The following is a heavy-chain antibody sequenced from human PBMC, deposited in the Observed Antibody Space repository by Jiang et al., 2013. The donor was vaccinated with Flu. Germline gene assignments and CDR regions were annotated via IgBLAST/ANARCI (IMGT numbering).Heavy chain of an antibody. V-gene: IGHV4-59*12. J-gene: IGHJ6*02. Sequence: LLKPSETLSLTCTVSGGSISSYYWSWIRQPPGKGLEWIGSIYYSGSTNYNPSLKSRVTISVDTSKNQFSLKLSSVTAADTAVYYCARGPTVTTESDYYYYGMDVWGQGTTVTVSS. CDR2: IYYSGST. D-gene: IGHD4-17*01. CDR3: ARGPTVTTESDYYYYGMDV. CDR1: GGSISSYY.